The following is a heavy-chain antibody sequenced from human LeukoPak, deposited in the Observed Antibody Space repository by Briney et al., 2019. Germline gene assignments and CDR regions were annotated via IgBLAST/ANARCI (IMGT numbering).Heavy chain of an antibody. CDR2: INHSGST. D-gene: IGHD6-19*01. CDR1: GGSFSGYY. V-gene: IGHV4-34*01. CDR3: ARVAVAGTYYYYGMDV. Sequence: SETLSLTCAVYGGSFSGYYWSWIRQPPGKGLEWIGEINHSGSTNYNPSLKSRVTISVDTSKNQFSLKLSSVTAADTAVYYCARVAVAGTYYYYGMDVWGQGTTVTVSS. J-gene: IGHJ6*02.